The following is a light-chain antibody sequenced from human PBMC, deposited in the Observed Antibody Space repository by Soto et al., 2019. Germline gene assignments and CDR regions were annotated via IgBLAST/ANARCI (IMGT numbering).Light chain of an antibody. V-gene: IGKV1-27*01. CDR1: QGISNY. CDR3: QKYDRAPFT. J-gene: IGKJ3*01. Sequence: DIQMTQSPSSLSASVGDRVTITCRASQGISNYLAWYQQKPGKVPKLLIFAASTLQSGVPSHFSGRGSGTDFTLTINSLQPEDVATYICQKYDRAPFTFGPGTKVHI. CDR2: AAS.